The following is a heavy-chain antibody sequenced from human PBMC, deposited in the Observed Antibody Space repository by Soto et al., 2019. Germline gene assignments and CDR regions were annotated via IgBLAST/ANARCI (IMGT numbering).Heavy chain of an antibody. CDR1: GGSISSGGYY. CDR3: ARGGEREVVHGLDV. J-gene: IGHJ6*02. CDR2: IYYSGST. V-gene: IGHV4-31*03. D-gene: IGHD2-15*01. Sequence: SETLSLTCTVSGGSISSGGYYWSWIRQHPGKGLEWIGYIYYSGSTYYNPSLKSRVTISVDTSKNQFSLKLSSVTAADTAVYYCARGGEREVVHGLDVWGQGTTVTVSS.